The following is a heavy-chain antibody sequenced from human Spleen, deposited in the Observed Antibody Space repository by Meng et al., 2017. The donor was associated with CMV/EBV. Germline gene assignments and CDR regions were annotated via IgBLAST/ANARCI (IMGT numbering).Heavy chain of an antibody. Sequence: GESLKISCAASGFSISTNYMTWVRQAPGKGLEWVSVIYGGGNSFYADSVAGRFTISRDYSENTLYLQMSNLIVEDTAMYYCARGRGGRLKDGYSDYWGQGTLVTVSS. CDR3: ARGRGGRLKDGYSDY. V-gene: IGHV3-53*01. CDR2: IYGGGNS. D-gene: IGHD5-24*01. CDR1: GFSISTNY. J-gene: IGHJ4*02.